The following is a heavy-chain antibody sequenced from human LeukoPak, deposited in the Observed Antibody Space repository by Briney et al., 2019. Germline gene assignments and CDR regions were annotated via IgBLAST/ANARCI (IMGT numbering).Heavy chain of an antibody. V-gene: IGHV1-8*01. CDR2: MNPNSGNT. CDR1: GYTFTSYD. J-gene: IGHJ4*02. CDR3: AREGPSRYYYDSSGYYTGEYYFDY. D-gene: IGHD3-22*01. Sequence: ASVKVSCKASGYTFTSYDINWVRQATGQGLEWMGWMNPNSGNTGYAQKLQGRVTMTTDTSTSTAYMELRSLRSDDTAVYYCAREGPSRYYYDSSGYYTGEYYFDYWGQGTLVTVSS.